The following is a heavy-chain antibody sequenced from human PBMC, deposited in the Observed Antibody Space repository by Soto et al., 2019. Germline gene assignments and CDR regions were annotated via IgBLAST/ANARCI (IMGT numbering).Heavy chain of an antibody. D-gene: IGHD6-6*01. CDR1: GASVSSGTYY. V-gene: IGHV4-61*01. Sequence: SETLSLTCTVSGASVSSGTYYWSWILQPPGKGLELILYIYYIGITNYNPSLKSRVTMSVDTSKNQFSLKRSSVTPTDTAVYYCARRSTSSLGSLFDPWGRGILVTVSS. CDR3: ARRSTSSLGSLFDP. J-gene: IGHJ5*02. CDR2: IYYIGIT.